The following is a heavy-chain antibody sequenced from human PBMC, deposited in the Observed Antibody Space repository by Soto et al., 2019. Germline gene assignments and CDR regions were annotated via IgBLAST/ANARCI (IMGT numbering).Heavy chain of an antibody. J-gene: IGHJ6*02. Sequence: KSSETLSLTCAVYCTSFSGYYWSWIRQPPGKGLEWIGEINHSGSTNYNPSLKSRVTISVDTSKNQFSLNLSSVTAADTAVYYCARRLDVWGQGTTVTVSS. CDR1: CTSFSGYY. CDR2: INHSGST. CDR3: ARRLDV. V-gene: IGHV4-34*01.